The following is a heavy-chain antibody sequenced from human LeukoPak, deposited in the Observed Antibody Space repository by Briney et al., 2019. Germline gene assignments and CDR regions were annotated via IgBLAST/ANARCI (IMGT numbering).Heavy chain of an antibody. D-gene: IGHD1-1*01. CDR2: ISAYNGNT. CDR1: GYTFTSYG. CDR3: AADQDWKHAFDI. Sequence: GASVKVSCKASGYTFTSYGISWVRQAPGQGREWMGWISAYNGNTNYAQKLQGRVTMTTDRSTSTAYMELRSLRSEDTAVYYCAADQDWKHAFDIWGQGTMVTVSS. V-gene: IGHV1-18*01. J-gene: IGHJ3*02.